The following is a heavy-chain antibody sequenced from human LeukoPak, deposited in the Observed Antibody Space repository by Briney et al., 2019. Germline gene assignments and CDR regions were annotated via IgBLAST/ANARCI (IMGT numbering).Heavy chain of an antibody. J-gene: IGHJ3*02. V-gene: IGHV3-21*01. CDR1: GFTFSSYG. Sequence: PGGSLRLSCAASGFTFSSYGINWVRQAPGKGLEWVSSISSSSRYIYYAASVRGRFTISRDNAKNSLYLQMNSLRAGDTAVYYCARESKRTYYYDNSGYPDAFDIWGQGTMVTVSS. CDR2: ISSSSRYI. D-gene: IGHD3-22*01. CDR3: ARESKRTYYYDNSGYPDAFDI.